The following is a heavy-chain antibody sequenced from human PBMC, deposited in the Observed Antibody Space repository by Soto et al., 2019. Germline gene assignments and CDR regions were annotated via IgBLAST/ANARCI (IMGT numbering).Heavy chain of an antibody. J-gene: IGHJ6*02. CDR2: IYYSGST. D-gene: IGHD6-19*01. CDR1: CGSISSSSYY. CDR3: ARLRYSSGWHGGYYYYGMDV. Sequence: PSETLSLTCTVSCGSISSSSYYWGWIRQPPGKGLEWIGSIYYSGSTYYNPSLKSRVTISVDTSKNQFSLKLSSVTAADTAVYYCARLRYSSGWHGGYYYYGMDVWGQGTTVTVSS. V-gene: IGHV4-39*01.